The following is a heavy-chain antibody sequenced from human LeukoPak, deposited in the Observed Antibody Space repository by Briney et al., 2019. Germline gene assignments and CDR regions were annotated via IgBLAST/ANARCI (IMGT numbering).Heavy chain of an antibody. Sequence: GGSLRLSCTVSGFSVKSYGMSWVRQTPGKGLEWVSAVSGGSGTTYYADSVKGRFTISRDTSKNTLYLQMNSLRAEDTALYYCASRGGSGPYYFDYWGRGTLVTVSS. CDR1: GFSVKSYG. J-gene: IGHJ4*02. D-gene: IGHD3-10*01. V-gene: IGHV3-23*01. CDR2: VSGGSGTT. CDR3: ASRGGSGPYYFDY.